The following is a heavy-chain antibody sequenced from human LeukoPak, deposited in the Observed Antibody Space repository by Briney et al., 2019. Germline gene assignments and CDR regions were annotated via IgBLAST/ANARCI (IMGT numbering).Heavy chain of an antibody. CDR2: IYYSGST. CDR1: GGSISSSSYY. J-gene: IGHJ4*02. Sequence: ETLSLTCTVSGGSISSSSYYWGWSRPPPGKGLEWIGSIYYSGSTYYNPSLKSRVTISVDTSKNQFSLKLSSVTAADTAVYYCASPTGYDYYFDYWGQGTLVTVSS. CDR3: ASPTGYDYYFDY. V-gene: IGHV4-39*01. D-gene: IGHD5-12*01.